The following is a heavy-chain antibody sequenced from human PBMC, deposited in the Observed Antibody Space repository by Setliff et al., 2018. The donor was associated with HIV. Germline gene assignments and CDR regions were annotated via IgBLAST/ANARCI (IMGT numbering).Heavy chain of an antibody. J-gene: IGHJ4*02. V-gene: IGHV3-30*04. CDR2: ISYDGSYK. CDR1: GFTFGDYA. Sequence: GGSLRLSCAASGFTFGDYAIHWVRQAPGKGLEWVTVISYDGSYKNYADSVKGRFTISRDNSKNTVFVQMNSLRAEDTATYYCARDWRSGYDLNLDYWGQGTLVTVSS. CDR3: ARDWRSGYDLNLDY. D-gene: IGHD5-12*01.